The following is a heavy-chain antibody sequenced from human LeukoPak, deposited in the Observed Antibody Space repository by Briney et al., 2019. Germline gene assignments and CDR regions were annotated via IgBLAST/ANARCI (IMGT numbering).Heavy chain of an antibody. V-gene: IGHV3-23*01. Sequence: GGSLRLSCEASGFTFSSYAMSWVRRAPGKGLEWVSATSSSDDGKYYADSVRGRFTISRDNSRNTMYLQMNSLRAEDAAVYYCAKAPVTSCRGAFCYPFDSWGQGTLVTVSS. CDR3: AKAPVTSCRGAFCYPFDS. D-gene: IGHD2-15*01. J-gene: IGHJ4*02. CDR2: TSSSDDGK. CDR1: GFTFSSYA.